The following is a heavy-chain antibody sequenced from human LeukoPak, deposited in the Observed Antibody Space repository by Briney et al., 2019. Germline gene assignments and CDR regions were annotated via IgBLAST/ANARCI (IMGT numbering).Heavy chain of an antibody. V-gene: IGHV4-34*01. Sequence: SETLSLTCAVYGGSFSGYYWSWIRQPPGKGLEWIGEINHSGSTNYNPSLKSRVTISVDTSKNQFSLKLSSVTAADTAVYYCARGATAMVFISFFDYRGQGTLVTVSS. CDR3: ARGATAMVFISFFDY. J-gene: IGHJ4*02. D-gene: IGHD5-18*01. CDR2: INHSGST. CDR1: GGSFSGYY.